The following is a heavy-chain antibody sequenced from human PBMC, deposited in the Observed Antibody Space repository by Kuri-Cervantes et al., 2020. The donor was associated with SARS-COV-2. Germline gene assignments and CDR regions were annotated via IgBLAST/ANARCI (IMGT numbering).Heavy chain of an antibody. D-gene: IGHD5-24*01. CDR2: IYTSGST. J-gene: IGHJ4*02. CDR1: GCSISSGSYY. V-gene: IGHV4-61*09. CDR3: ARREMNIIWSHYYFDY. Sequence: SETLSLTCTVSGCSISSGSYYWSWIRQPAGKGLEWIGYIYTSGSTNYNPSLKSRVTISVDTSKNQFSLKLSSVTAADTAVYYCARREMNIIWSHYYFDYWGQGALVTVSS.